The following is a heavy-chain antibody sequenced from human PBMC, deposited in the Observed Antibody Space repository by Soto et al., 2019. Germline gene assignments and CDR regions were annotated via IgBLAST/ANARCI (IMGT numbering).Heavy chain of an antibody. J-gene: IGHJ4*02. V-gene: IGHV3-23*01. CDR1: GFTFSSYA. CDR2: ISGSGGST. CDR3: AKDLVMTTVTTSLGFDY. Sequence: GGSLRLSCAASGFTFSSYAMSWVRQAPGKGLEWVSAISGSGGSTYYADSAKGRFTISRDNSKNSLYLQMNSLRAEDTAVYYCAKDLVMTTVTTSLGFDYWGQGTLVTAPQ. D-gene: IGHD4-17*01.